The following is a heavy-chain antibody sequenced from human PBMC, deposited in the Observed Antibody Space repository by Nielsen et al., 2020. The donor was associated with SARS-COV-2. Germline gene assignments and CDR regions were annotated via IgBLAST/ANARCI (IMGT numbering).Heavy chain of an antibody. CDR1: GYTFTSYY. D-gene: IGHD2-2*01. CDR3: ARDKIVVVPAAGGEYYYGMDV. Sequence: ASVKVSCKASGYTFTSYYMHWVRQAPRQGLEWMGIINPSGGSTSYAQKFQGRVTMTRDTSTSTVYMELSSLRSEDTAVYYCARDKIVVVPAAGGEYYYGMDVWGQGTTVTVSS. CDR2: INPSGGST. J-gene: IGHJ6*02. V-gene: IGHV1-46*01.